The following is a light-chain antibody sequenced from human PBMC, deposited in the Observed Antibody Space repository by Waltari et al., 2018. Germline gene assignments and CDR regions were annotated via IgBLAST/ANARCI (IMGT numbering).Light chain of an antibody. CDR2: DAA. J-gene: IGKJ3*01. Sequence: EIVLTQSPVTLSLSPGERATLSCRASQSVSSYLAWYQQKPGQAPRLLIFDAALRATGSPARFRGSGSGTDFTLTISSLEPEDFAVYYCQQRSNWPPIFTFGPGTKVDIK. CDR1: QSVSSY. CDR3: QQRSNWPPIFT. V-gene: IGKV3-11*01.